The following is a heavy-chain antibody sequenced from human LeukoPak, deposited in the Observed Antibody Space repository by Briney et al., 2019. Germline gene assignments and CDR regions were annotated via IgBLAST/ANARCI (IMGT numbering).Heavy chain of an antibody. CDR2: ISAHNGNT. Sequence: ASVKVSCKASGYTFTTYGIIWVRQAPGQGLEWMGWISAHNGNTNYAQKLQGRVTMTTDTSTSTAYMELRSLRSDDTAVYYCARGCSSTSRYLYYYGLDVWGKGTTVTVSS. CDR1: GYTFTTYG. J-gene: IGHJ6*04. D-gene: IGHD2-2*01. CDR3: ARGCSSTSRYLYYYGLDV. V-gene: IGHV1-18*04.